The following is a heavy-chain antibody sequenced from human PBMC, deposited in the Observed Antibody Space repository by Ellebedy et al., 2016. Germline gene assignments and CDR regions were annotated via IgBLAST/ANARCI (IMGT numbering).Heavy chain of an antibody. V-gene: IGHV3-74*01. D-gene: IGHD2-2*02. CDR2: INTDGSST. CDR1: GFTFSDYW. CDR3: ARDPSYYCSSTRCYSPYYYGMDV. J-gene: IGHJ6*02. Sequence: GGSLRLXCAASGFTFSDYWVHWVRHAPGKGLVWVSRINTDGSSTTYADSVKGRFTISRDNAKNTLYLQMNSLRAEDTAVYYCARDPSYYCSSTRCYSPYYYGMDVWGQGTTVTVSS.